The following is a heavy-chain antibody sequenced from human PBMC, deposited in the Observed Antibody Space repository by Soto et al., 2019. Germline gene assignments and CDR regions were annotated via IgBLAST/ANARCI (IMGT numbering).Heavy chain of an antibody. D-gene: IGHD6-6*01. Sequence: ASVKVSCKASGFTFTSSAVQWVRQARGQRLEWIGWIVVGSGNTNYAQKFQERVTITRDMSTSTAYMELSSLKSEDTAVYYCAARSSNYYYYGMDVWGQGTTVTVSS. V-gene: IGHV1-58*01. CDR3: AARSSNYYYYGMDV. CDR2: IVVGSGNT. CDR1: GFTFTSSA. J-gene: IGHJ6*02.